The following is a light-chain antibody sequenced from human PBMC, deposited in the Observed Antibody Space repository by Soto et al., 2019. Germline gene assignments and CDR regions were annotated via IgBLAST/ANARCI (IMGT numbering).Light chain of an antibody. CDR3: QQYDNLPLT. J-gene: IGKJ4*01. CDR1: QSISSY. CDR2: AAS. Sequence: DIQMTQSPSSLSASVGDRVTITCRASQSISSYLNWYQQKPGKAPKLLIYAASDLETGVPSRFSGSGSGTDFTFTINSLQPEDIATYYCQQYDNLPLTFGGGTKVEIK. V-gene: IGKV1-33*01.